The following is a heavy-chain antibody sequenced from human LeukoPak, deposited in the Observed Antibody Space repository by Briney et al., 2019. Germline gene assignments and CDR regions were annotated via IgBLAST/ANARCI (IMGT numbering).Heavy chain of an antibody. CDR3: AGYCSTTSCCSSPNWFDP. V-gene: IGHV3-74*01. CDR2: INSDGSST. D-gene: IGHD2-2*01. CDR1: GFTFSSYW. Sequence: GGSLRLSCAASGFTFSSYWMHWVRQAPGKGLVWVSRINSDGSSTSYADSVKGRFTISRDNAKNTLYLQMNSLRAEDTAVYYCAGYCSTTSCCSSPNWFDPWGQGTLVTVSS. J-gene: IGHJ5*02.